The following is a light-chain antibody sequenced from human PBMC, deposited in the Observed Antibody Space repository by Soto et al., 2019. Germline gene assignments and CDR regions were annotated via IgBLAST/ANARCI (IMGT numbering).Light chain of an antibody. Sequence: QSVLTQPRSVSGSPGQSVTISCTGISSDVGYYNYVSWYQQHPGKAPKFMIYDVSKRPSGVPDRFSGSKSGNTASLTISGLQAEDEADYYCCSYAGSYTYVVFGGGTQLTVL. J-gene: IGLJ2*01. V-gene: IGLV2-11*01. CDR3: CSYAGSYTYVV. CDR1: SSDVGYYNY. CDR2: DVS.